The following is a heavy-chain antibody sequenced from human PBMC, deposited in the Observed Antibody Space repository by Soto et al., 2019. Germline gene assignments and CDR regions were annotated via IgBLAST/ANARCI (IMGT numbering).Heavy chain of an antibody. J-gene: IGHJ4*02. V-gene: IGHV4-39*01. Sequence: QLQLQESGPGLVKPSETLSLTCTVSGGSISSSSYYWGWIRQPPGKGLEWIGSIYYSGSTYYNPSLNSRVTISVDTSKNQFSLKLSSVTAADTAVYYCAGSRQLRLNSSGEGWGQGTLVTVSS. CDR3: AGSRQLRLNSSGEG. D-gene: IGHD6-19*01. CDR1: GGSISSSSYY. CDR2: IYYSGST.